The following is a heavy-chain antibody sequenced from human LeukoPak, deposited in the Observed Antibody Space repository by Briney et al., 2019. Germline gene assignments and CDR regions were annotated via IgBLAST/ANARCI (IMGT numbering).Heavy chain of an antibody. CDR1: GYTFTSYY. CDR3: ARVPSGRGGSRKGGWFDP. Sequence: ASVKVSCKASGYTFTSYYMHWVRQATGQGLEWMGWMNPNSGNTGYAQKFQGRVTMTRNTSISTAYMELSSLRSEDTAVYYCARVPSGRGGSRKGGWFDPWGQGTLVTVSS. CDR2: MNPNSGNT. D-gene: IGHD2-15*01. J-gene: IGHJ5*02. V-gene: IGHV1-8*02.